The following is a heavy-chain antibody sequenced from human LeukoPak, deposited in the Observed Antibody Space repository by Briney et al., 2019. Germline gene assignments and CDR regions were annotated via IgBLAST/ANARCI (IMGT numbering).Heavy chain of an antibody. Sequence: GGSLRLSCAASGFTVSSNYMSWVRQAPGKGLEWVSVIYSGGSTYYADSVKGRFTISRDNSKNTLYLQMNSLRAEDTAVYYCARVRWGGLYYFDYWGQGTLVTVSS. D-gene: IGHD3-16*01. CDR2: IYSGGST. V-gene: IGHV3-66*01. CDR3: ARVRWGGLYYFDY. J-gene: IGHJ4*02. CDR1: GFTVSSNY.